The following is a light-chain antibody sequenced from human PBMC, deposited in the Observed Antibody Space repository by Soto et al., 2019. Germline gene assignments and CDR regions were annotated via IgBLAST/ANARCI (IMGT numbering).Light chain of an antibody. CDR1: SSDVGGYNF. J-gene: IGLJ1*01. Sequence: QSVLTQPASVSGSPGQSITISCTGTSSDVGGYNFVSWYQQYPGKAPKLMIHDVTSRPSGVSHRFSGSKSGTTASLTISGLQAEDEADYYCCSYASSTSYIFGTGTKVTVL. V-gene: IGLV2-14*01. CDR2: DVT. CDR3: CSYASSTSYI.